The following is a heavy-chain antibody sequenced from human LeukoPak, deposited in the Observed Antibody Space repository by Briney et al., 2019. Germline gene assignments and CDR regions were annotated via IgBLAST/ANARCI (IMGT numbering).Heavy chain of an antibody. J-gene: IGHJ6*02. CDR3: ARGGGLDV. CDR1: GFTFSSYW. CDR2: INHNGNVN. D-gene: IGHD3-16*01. V-gene: IGHV3-7*03. Sequence: GGSLRLSCAASGFTFSSYWMGWARQAPGKGLEWVASINHNGNVNYYVDSVKGRFTISRDSAKNPLYLQMSNLRAEDTAVYFCARGGGLDVWGQGATVTVSS.